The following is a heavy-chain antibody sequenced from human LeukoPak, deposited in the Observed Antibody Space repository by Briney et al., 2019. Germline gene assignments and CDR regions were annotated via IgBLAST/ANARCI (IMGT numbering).Heavy chain of an antibody. J-gene: IGHJ4*02. CDR1: GYTFTGYY. CDR2: INPNSGGT. CDR3: ARLLAAAGTGTDY. D-gene: IGHD6-13*01. Sequence: ASVKVSCKASGYTFTGYYMHWVRQAPGQGLEWMGWINPNSGGTNYAQKFQGRVTMTRDTSISTAYMELSRLRSDDTAVYYCARLLAAAGTGTDYWGQGTLVTVSS. V-gene: IGHV1-2*02.